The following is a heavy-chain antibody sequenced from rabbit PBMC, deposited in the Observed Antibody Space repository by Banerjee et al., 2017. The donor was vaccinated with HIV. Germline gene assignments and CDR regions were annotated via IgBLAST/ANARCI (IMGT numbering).Heavy chain of an antibody. CDR2: IDFVFGDT. V-gene: IGHV1S47*01. CDR1: GSDISSNA. CDR3: VRVDIVVGGARYYFNL. D-gene: IGHD4-1*01. J-gene: IGHJ4*01. Sequence: QEQLVESGGGLVQPEGSLTLTCKASGSDISSNAMCWVRQAPGKGLEWIGYIDFVFGDTYYASWVNGRFTISSHSAQNTLYLQLNSLTAADTATYFCVRVDIVVGGARYYFNLWGPGTLVTVS.